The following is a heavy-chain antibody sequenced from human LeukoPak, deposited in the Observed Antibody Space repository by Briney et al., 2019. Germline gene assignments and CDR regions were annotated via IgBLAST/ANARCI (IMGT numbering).Heavy chain of an antibody. V-gene: IGHV3-53*01. CDR2: IYSGGST. J-gene: IGHJ6*02. D-gene: IGHD3-22*01. Sequence: PGGSLRLSCAASGFTVSSNYMSWVRQAPGKGLEWVSVIYSGGSTYYADSVKGRLTISRDNSKNTLYLQMNSLRAEDTAVYYCARGYYDIVSMDVWGQGTTVTVSS. CDR1: GFTVSSNY. CDR3: ARGYYDIVSMDV.